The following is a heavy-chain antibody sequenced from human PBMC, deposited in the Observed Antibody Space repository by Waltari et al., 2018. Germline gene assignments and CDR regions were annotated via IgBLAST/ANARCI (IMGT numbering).Heavy chain of an antibody. CDR2: IYPYNGNT. CDR1: GYIFSNYG. D-gene: IGHD6-13*01. J-gene: IGHJ4*02. Sequence: QLVQSGAEVKKPGASVMVSCKASGYIFSNYGITWVRKAPGQGLEWMGWIYPYNGNTKYEQNFQGRVTMTTDTSTTTAYMEIRSLRSDDTAIYYCARDDVDSSNFGGFWGQGTLVTVSS. CDR3: ARDDVDSSNFGGF. V-gene: IGHV1-18*01.